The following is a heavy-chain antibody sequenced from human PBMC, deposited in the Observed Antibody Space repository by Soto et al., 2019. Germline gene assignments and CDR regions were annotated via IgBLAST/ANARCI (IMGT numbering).Heavy chain of an antibody. J-gene: IGHJ5*02. CDR3: ARGRLSSSWRRNWFDP. D-gene: IGHD6-13*01. Sequence: SETLSLTCAVYGGSFSGYYWSWIRQPPGKGLEWIGEINHSGSTNYNPSLKSRVTISVDTSKNQFSLKLSSVTAADTAVYYCARGRLSSSWRRNWFDPWGQGTLVTVSS. V-gene: IGHV4-34*01. CDR2: INHSGST. CDR1: GGSFSGYY.